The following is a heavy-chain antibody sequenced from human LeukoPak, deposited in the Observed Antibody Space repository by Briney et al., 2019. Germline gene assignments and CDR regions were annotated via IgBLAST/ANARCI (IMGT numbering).Heavy chain of an antibody. CDR2: ISGYNEKT. J-gene: IGHJ6*02. CDR1: GYTFTRYG. CDR3: ARDPPLQTGTYGMDV. D-gene: IGHD1-1*01. V-gene: IGHV1-18*01. Sequence: ASVKVSCKASGYTFTRYGTNWVRQAPGQGLEWMGWISGYNEKTNYAQKFQGRVTMTTDTSTSTAYMELRRLRSDDTAVYYCARDPPLQTGTYGMDVWGQGTTVTVSS.